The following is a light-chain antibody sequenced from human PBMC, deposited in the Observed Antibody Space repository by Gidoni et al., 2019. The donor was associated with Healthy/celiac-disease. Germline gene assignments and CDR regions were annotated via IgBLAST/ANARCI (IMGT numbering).Light chain of an antibody. V-gene: IGKV3-15*01. J-gene: IGKJ4*01. Sequence: PATLSVSPGERATLSCRASQSVSSNLAWYQQKPGQAPRLLIYGASTRATGIPARFSGSGSGTEFTLTISSLQSEDFAVYYCQQYNNWPPLTFGGGTKVEIK. CDR2: GAS. CDR1: QSVSSN. CDR3: QQYNNWPPLT.